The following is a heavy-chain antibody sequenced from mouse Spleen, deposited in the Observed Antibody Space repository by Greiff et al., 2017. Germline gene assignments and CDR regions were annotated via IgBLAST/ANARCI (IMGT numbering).Heavy chain of an antibody. CDR3: AALYDYDSY. V-gene: IGHV14-3*02. D-gene: IGHD2-4*01. J-gene: IGHJ2*01. Sequence: EVKLVESGAELVKPGASVRLSCPASGFTIKAPYMPWVKRRPKQGLEWIGRIDPANGNTKYDPKFQGKATITADTSSNTAYLQLSSLTSEDTAVYYCAALYDYDSYWGQGTTLTVSS. CDR2: IDPANGNT. CDR1: GFTIKAPY.